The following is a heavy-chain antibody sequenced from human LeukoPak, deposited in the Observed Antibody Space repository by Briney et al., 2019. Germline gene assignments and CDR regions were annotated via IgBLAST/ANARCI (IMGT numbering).Heavy chain of an antibody. V-gene: IGHV5-51*01. J-gene: IGHJ4*02. D-gene: IGHD1-26*01. Sequence: GESLKISCKGSGYSFPNYWIGWVRQMSGKGLEWMGIIYPGDSDTRYSPSFQGQVTISADKSISTAYLQWSSLKASDTAMYFCARLSGSYYSAGDYWGQGTLVTVSS. CDR3: ARLSGSYYSAGDY. CDR1: GYSFPNYW. CDR2: IYPGDSDT.